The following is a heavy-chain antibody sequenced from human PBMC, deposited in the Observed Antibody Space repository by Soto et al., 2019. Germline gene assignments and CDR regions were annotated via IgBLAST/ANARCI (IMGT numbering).Heavy chain of an antibody. Sequence: QVQLQQWGAGLLKSSETLSLTCAVYGGSFSGYYWSWIRQPPGKGLEWIGEINHRGSANSNPSLMSRVILSVDTSNNQYTLKLSSVTAADTAGYYCARTNMVVVPSSLFHRRGGYSFDPWGRGTLVTGSS. CDR1: GGSFSGYY. CDR3: ARTNMVVVPSSLFHRRGGYSFDP. D-gene: IGHD2-2*01. CDR2: INHRGSA. V-gene: IGHV4-34*01. J-gene: IGHJ5*02.